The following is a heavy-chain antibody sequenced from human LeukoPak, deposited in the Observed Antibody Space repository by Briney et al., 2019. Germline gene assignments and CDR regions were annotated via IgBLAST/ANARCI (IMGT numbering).Heavy chain of an antibody. CDR3: ARGVVVVTAIVPDAFDI. CDR1: GGSISSYY. D-gene: IGHD2-21*02. Sequence: SETLSLTCTVSGGSISSYYWSWIRQPPGKGLEWIGYIYYSGSTNYNPSLKSRVTISVDKSKNQFSLKLSSVTAADTAVYYCARGVVVVTAIVPDAFDIWGQGTMVTVSS. V-gene: IGHV4-59*01. CDR2: IYYSGST. J-gene: IGHJ3*02.